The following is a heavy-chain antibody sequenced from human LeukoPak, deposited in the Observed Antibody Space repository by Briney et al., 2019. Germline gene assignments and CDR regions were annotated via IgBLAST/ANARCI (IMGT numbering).Heavy chain of an antibody. D-gene: IGHD5-24*01. V-gene: IGHV4-39*07. J-gene: IGHJ4*02. Sequence: PSETLSLTCTVSGGSISSSSYYWVWIRQPPGKGLEWIGSIYYTGSTYYNPSLKSRVTISVDTSKNQFSLKLSSVTAADTAVYYCARRSWLQPPRYWGQGTLVTVSS. CDR3: ARRSWLQPPRY. CDR2: IYYTGST. CDR1: GGSISSSSYY.